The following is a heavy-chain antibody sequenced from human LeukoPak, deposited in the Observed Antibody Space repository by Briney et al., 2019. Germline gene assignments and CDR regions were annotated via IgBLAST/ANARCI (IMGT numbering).Heavy chain of an antibody. D-gene: IGHD6-13*01. CDR2: IYTSGST. CDR3: ARGILGSSWYQNGIETYYFDY. CDR1: GGSISSYY. Sequence: KPSETLSLTCTVSGGSISSYYWSWIRQPAGKELEWIGRIYTSGSTNYNPSLKSRVTMSVDTSKNQFSLKLSSVTAADTAVYYCARGILGSSWYQNGIETYYFDYWGQGTLVTVSS. V-gene: IGHV4-4*07. J-gene: IGHJ4*02.